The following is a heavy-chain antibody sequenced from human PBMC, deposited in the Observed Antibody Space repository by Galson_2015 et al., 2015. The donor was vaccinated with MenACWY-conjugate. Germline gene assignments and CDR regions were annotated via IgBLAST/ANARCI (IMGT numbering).Heavy chain of an antibody. CDR3: TTVDWNSNPYLDY. V-gene: IGHV3-72*01. D-gene: IGHD3/OR15-3a*01. CDR1: GFTFSDHY. J-gene: IGHJ4*02. CDR2: TRNKANSYTT. Sequence: SLRLSCAASGFTFSDHYMDWVRQAPGKGLEWVGRTRNKANSYTTDYAAPVKGRFTISRDDSKNTLYLQMNSLKTEDTAVYYCTTVDWNSNPYLDYWGQGTLVTVSS.